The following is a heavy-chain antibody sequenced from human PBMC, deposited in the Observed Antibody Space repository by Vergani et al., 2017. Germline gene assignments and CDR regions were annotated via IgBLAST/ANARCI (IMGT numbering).Heavy chain of an antibody. Sequence: EVQLVESGGGLVQPGRSLRLSCAASGFTFDDYAMHWVRQAPGKGLEWVSGISWNSGSIGYADSVKCRFIISRDNAKNSLYLQMNSLRAEDTALYYCAKDRSGSYGGDPDDAFDIWGQGTMVTVSS. D-gene: IGHD1-26*01. CDR3: AKDRSGSYGGDPDDAFDI. V-gene: IGHV3-9*01. J-gene: IGHJ3*02. CDR1: GFTFDDYA. CDR2: ISWNSGSI.